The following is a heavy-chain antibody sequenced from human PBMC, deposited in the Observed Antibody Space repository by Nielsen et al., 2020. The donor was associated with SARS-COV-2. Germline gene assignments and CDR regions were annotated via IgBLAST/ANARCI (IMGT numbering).Heavy chain of an antibody. J-gene: IGHJ4*02. CDR3: VGDTSGRWGEL. D-gene: IGHD2-15*01. CDR2: INNDGSST. Sequence: GESLKISCVASGFTFSSHWMHWVRQVPGKGLLWLSRINNDGSSTSYADSVKGRFTISRDNAKNTLWLEMNSLRVDDTAVYYCVGDTSGRWGELWGQGTLVTVSS. V-gene: IGHV3-74*01. CDR1: GFTFSSHW.